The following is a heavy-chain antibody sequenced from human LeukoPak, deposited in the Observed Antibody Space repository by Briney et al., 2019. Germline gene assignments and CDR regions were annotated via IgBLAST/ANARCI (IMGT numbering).Heavy chain of an antibody. CDR1: XXTFVSNA. V-gene: IGHV3-23*01. Sequence: GGSXRLSCXXSXXTFVSNAMSWVRQAPGKGVEWVSAISGSGDRTHYADSVKGGFTLSRDTSKSTLFLQMNSLRAEDTAVYYCAKLLRGVVVPYFDYWGQGTLVTVSS. CDR3: AKLLRGVVVPYFDY. CDR2: ISGSGDRT. D-gene: IGHD3-10*01. J-gene: IGHJ4*02.